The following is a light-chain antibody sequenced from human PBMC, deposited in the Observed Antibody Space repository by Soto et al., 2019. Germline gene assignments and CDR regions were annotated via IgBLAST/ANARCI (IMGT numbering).Light chain of an antibody. CDR1: SDINVGTYN. J-gene: IGLJ2*01. V-gene: IGLV5-37*01. CDR2: YYSDSDK. Sequence: QPVLTQPPSSSASPGESARLTCTLPSDINVGTYNIYWYQQKPGSPPRYLLYYYSDSDKGQGSGVPSRFSGCKDASANTGILLISGLQSEDEADYYCMIWPSNAVVFGGGTKVTVL. CDR3: MIWPSNAVV.